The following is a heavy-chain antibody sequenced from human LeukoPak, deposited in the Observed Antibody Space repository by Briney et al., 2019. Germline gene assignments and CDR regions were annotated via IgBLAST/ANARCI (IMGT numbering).Heavy chain of an antibody. J-gene: IGHJ4*02. Sequence: ASVTVSFTASGYTFTIYGISWVRQAPGQGLEWMGWISPYNGNTNYAQKFQGRVTMTRDTSISTAYMELSRLRSDDTAVYYCARDSSSGSYRRGDYWGQGTLVTVSS. V-gene: IGHV1-18*01. CDR2: ISPYNGNT. CDR3: ARDSSSGSYRRGDY. CDR1: GYTFTIYG. D-gene: IGHD1-26*01.